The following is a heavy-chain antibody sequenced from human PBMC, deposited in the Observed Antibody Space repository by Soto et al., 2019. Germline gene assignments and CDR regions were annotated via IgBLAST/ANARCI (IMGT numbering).Heavy chain of an antibody. J-gene: IGHJ4*02. V-gene: IGHV3-30*18. CDR2: ISYDGSNK. CDR3: AKDVALDY. D-gene: IGHD5-12*01. CDR1: GFTFSSYF. Sequence: GGSLILSCASSGFTFSSYFMHWVRQAPGKGLEWVAVISYDGSNKYYADSVKGRFTISRDNSKNTLYLQMNSLRAEDTAVYYCAKDVALDYWGQGTLVTVSS.